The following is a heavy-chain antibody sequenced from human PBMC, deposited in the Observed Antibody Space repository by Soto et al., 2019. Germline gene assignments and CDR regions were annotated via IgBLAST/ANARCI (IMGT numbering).Heavy chain of an antibody. CDR3: AKAVSVRWLQLQDPFDY. CDR1: GFTFSSYA. CDR2: ISGSGGST. D-gene: IGHD5-12*01. J-gene: IGHJ4*02. V-gene: IGHV3-23*01. Sequence: GGSLRLSCAASGFTFSSYAMSWVRQAPGKGLEWVSAISGSGGSTYYADSVKGRFTISRDNSKNTLHLQMNSLRAEDTAVYYCAKAVSVRWLQLQDPFDYWGQGTLVTVSS.